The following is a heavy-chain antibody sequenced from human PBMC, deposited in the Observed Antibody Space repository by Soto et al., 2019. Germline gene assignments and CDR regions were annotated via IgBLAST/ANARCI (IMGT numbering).Heavy chain of an antibody. Sequence: LSLTCTVSGGSVSSGHFYWSWIRQPPGKGLEWIGYIYYSGSTKYNPSLRSRVTILVDTSKNQFSLKLTSVTAADTAVYYCARSGSGSGWLGGQGTLVTVSS. CDR3: ARSGSGSGWL. V-gene: IGHV4-61*01. CDR2: IYYSGST. CDR1: GGSVSSGHFY. J-gene: IGHJ4*02. D-gene: IGHD6-19*01.